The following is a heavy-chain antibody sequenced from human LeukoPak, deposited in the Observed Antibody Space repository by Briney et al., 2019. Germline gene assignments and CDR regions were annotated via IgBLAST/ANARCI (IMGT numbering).Heavy chain of an antibody. D-gene: IGHD6-19*01. CDR2: IYYSGST. Sequence: PSETLSLTCTVSGGSISSYYWSWIRQPPGKGLEWIGYIYYSGSTNYNPSLKSRVTISVDTSKNQFSLKLSSVTAADTAVYYCARAGGYSSGWTLGYWGQGTLVTVSS. CDR1: GGSISSYY. CDR3: ARAGGYSSGWTLGY. J-gene: IGHJ4*02. V-gene: IGHV4-59*01.